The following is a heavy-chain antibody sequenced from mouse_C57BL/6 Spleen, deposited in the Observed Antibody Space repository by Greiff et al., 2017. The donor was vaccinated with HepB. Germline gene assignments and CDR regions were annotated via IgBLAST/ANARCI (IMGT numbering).Heavy chain of an antibody. CDR2: ISYDGSN. CDR1: GYSITSGYY. J-gene: IGHJ3*01. D-gene: IGHD1-1*01. CDR3: ASPLYYGSSYWFAY. Sequence: ESGPGLVKPSQSLSLTCSVTGYSITSGYYWNWIRQFPGNKLEWMGYISYDGSNNYNPSLKNRISITRDTSKNQFFLKLNSVTTEDTATYYCASPLYYGSSYWFAYWGQGTLVTVSA. V-gene: IGHV3-6*01.